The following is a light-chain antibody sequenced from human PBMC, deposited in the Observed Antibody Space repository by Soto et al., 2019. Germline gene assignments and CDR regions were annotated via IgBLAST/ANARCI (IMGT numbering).Light chain of an antibody. CDR3: CSYAGSYTYV. CDR2: DVS. CDR1: SSDVGGYNY. Sequence: QSVLTQPRSVSGSPGQSVTSCCTGTSSDVGGYNYVSWYQQHPGKAPKLMIYDVSKRPSGVPDRFSGSKSGNTASLTISGLQAEDEADYYCCSYAGSYTYVFGTG. V-gene: IGLV2-11*01. J-gene: IGLJ1*01.